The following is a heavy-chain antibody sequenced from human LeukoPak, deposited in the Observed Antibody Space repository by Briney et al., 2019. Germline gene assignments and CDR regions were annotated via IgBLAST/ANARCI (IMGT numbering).Heavy chain of an antibody. V-gene: IGHV4-31*03. Sequence: SETLSLTCTVSGGSISRGGDYWTWIRQHPGKGLEWIGNTYYGGNTYYNPSLKSRGTISIDTSKNQFSLKLTSVTAADTAVYYCVVWKGYYTVDYWGQGTLVTVSS. J-gene: IGHJ4*02. CDR2: TYYGGNT. CDR1: GGSISRGGDY. CDR3: VVWKGYYTVDY. D-gene: IGHD3-22*01.